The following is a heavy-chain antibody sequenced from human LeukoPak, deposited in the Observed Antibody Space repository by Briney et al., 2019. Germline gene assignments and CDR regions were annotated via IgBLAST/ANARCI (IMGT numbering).Heavy chain of an antibody. Sequence: GASVKVSCKTSGYSFTAFYIHWVRQAPGQGLEWMGWIHPRRGDTNCAQKFQGRVTMTRDTSISTAYLDLSSLRSDDTAVYYCARDRDYGTGSYYRGCIDSWGQGTPVTVSP. CDR3: ARDRDYGTGSYYRGCIDS. V-gene: IGHV1-2*02. CDR2: IHPRRGDT. CDR1: GYSFTAFY. D-gene: IGHD3-10*01. J-gene: IGHJ4*02.